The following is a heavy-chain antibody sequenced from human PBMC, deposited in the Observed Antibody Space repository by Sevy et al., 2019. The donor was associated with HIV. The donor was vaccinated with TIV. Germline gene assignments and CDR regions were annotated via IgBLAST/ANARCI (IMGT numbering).Heavy chain of an antibody. CDR3: AKDPPTHNYYGSSGYFDN. J-gene: IGHJ5*02. D-gene: IGHD3-22*01. V-gene: IGHV3-23*01. Sequence: GGSLRLSCAASGFTFSSYAIYWVRQAPGKGLEWVSTISGSGGVTYYTASVKGRFTISRDNSRNTLYLQMNSLRAEDTAVYYCAKDPPTHNYYGSSGYFDNWGQGTLVTVSS. CDR2: ISGSGGVT. CDR1: GFTFSSYA.